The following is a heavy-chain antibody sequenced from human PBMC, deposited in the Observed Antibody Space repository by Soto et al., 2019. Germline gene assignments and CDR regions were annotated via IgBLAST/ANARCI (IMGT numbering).Heavy chain of an antibody. D-gene: IGHD6-19*01. V-gene: IGHV4-4*02. J-gene: IGHJ6*02. Sequence: SETLSLTCAVSGGSISSSNWWSWVRQPPGKGLEGIGEIYHSGSTNYNPSLKSRVTISVDKSKNQFSLKLSSVTAADTAVYYCASSVAGTMAYYYYGMDVWGQGTTVTVSS. CDR2: IYHSGST. CDR3: ASSVAGTMAYYYYGMDV. CDR1: GGSISSSNW.